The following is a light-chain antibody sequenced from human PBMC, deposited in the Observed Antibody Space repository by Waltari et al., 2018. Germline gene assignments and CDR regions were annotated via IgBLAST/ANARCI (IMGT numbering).Light chain of an antibody. CDR1: SSTFGAGYD. Sequence: QSVLTPPPSVSGAPGQTVTIPCTGTSSTFGAGYDVYWYQQLPGTAPKLLFYGSNNRASGVPDRFSGSKSGTSASLAITGLQAEDEADYYCQSYDTSLSGSVFGGGTKLTVL. J-gene: IGLJ2*01. CDR3: QSYDTSLSGSV. CDR2: GSN. V-gene: IGLV1-40*01.